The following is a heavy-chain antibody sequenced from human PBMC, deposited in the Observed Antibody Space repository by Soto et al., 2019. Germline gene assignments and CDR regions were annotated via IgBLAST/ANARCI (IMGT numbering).Heavy chain of an antibody. J-gene: IGHJ3*02. Sequence: PEGSMRLSCAASGFTFSSYAMSWVRQAPGKGLEWVSAISGSGGSTYYADSVKGRFTISRDNSKNTLYLQMNSLRAEDTAVYYCAKGTRWADAFDIWGQGTMVTVSS. V-gene: IGHV3-23*01. CDR3: AKGTRWADAFDI. D-gene: IGHD3-10*01. CDR1: GFTFSSYA. CDR2: ISGSGGST.